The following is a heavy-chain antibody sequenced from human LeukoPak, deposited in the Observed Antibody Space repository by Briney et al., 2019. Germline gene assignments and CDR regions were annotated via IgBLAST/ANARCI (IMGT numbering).Heavy chain of an antibody. Sequence: ASVKVSCKASGYTFTGYYMHWVRQAPGQGLEWMGWINPNSGGTNYAQKFQGRVTMTRDTSISTSYMELSRLRSDDTAVYYCARAWLRLNPYFDYWGQGTLVTVSS. CDR2: INPNSGGT. V-gene: IGHV1-2*02. CDR3: ARAWLRLNPYFDY. CDR1: GYTFTGYY. J-gene: IGHJ4*02. D-gene: IGHD5-12*01.